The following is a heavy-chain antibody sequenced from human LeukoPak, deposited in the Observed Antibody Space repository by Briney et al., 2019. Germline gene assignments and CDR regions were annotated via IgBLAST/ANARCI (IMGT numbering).Heavy chain of an antibody. CDR1: GGSISNTNW. D-gene: IGHD6-19*01. J-gene: IGHJ4*02. Sequence: SETLSLTCGVSGGSISNTNWWTWVRQPPGKGLEWIGEVNLQGSTNYNPSLKSRVAISVDKSENHISLKLTSVTAADTAVYYCARDPGGSGWQTFDYWGQGTLVTVSS. CDR3: ARDPGGSGWQTFDY. V-gene: IGHV4-4*02. CDR2: VNLQGST.